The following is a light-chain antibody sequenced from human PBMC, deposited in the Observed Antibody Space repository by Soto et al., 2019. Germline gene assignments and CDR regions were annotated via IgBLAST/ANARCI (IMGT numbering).Light chain of an antibody. CDR1: QSIGTD. CDR3: QQYKTYMYT. J-gene: IGKJ2*01. Sequence: DIPMTQSPSTLSAFVGDRVTITCRVSQSIGTDLAWYQHKPGKAPELLIYGASNLDTAVPSRFRGSGSGTQFTLTISGLQPDDSATYYCQQYKTYMYTFGQGTKLEIK. V-gene: IGKV1-5*01. CDR2: GAS.